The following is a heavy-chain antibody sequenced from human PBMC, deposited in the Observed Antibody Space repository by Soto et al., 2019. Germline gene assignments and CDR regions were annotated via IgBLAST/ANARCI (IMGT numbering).Heavy chain of an antibody. CDR1: GGTFSSYA. D-gene: IGHD1-7*01. J-gene: IGHJ6*02. Sequence: GASVKVSCKASGGTFSSYAISWVRQAPGQGLEWMGGIIPIFGTANYAQKFQGRVTITADKSTSTAYMELSSLRSEDTAVYYCASSGNSNLMSYYYYGMDVWGQGTTVTVSS. CDR3: ASSGNSNLMSYYYYGMDV. V-gene: IGHV1-69*06. CDR2: IIPIFGTA.